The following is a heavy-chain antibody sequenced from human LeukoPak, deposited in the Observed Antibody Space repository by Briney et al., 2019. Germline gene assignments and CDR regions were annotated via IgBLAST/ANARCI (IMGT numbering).Heavy chain of an antibody. V-gene: IGHV1-8*01. CDR3: AKGGIAAARFKRYNWFDP. CDR2: MNPNSGNT. CDR1: GYTFTSYD. Sequence: SSVTLTCKASGYTFTSYDINWVRQATGPGLEWKGLMNPNSGNTGYAQKCQGRVNMTRNTSISTAYMELSSLRSEDTAVYYCAKGGIAAARFKRYNWFDPWGQGTLVTVSS. D-gene: IGHD6-13*01. J-gene: IGHJ5*02.